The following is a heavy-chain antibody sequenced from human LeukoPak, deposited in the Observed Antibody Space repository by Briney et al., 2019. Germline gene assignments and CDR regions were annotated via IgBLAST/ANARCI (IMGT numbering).Heavy chain of an antibody. Sequence: ASVKVSCKASGGTLRNFGISWVRQAPGQGLEWMGGTIPLFNTANYAHKFQGRVNIIADEATSTAYMELTGLRSDDTAVYYCARNELLPAFDIWGQGTMVTVSS. V-gene: IGHV1-69*01. J-gene: IGHJ3*02. CDR3: ARNELLPAFDI. CDR1: GGTLRNFG. CDR2: TIPLFNTA. D-gene: IGHD1-26*01.